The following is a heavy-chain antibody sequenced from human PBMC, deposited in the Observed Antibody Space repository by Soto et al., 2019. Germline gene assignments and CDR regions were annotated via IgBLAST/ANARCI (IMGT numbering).Heavy chain of an antibody. D-gene: IGHD6-19*01. V-gene: IGHV4-59*01. J-gene: IGHJ4*02. CDR1: GGSITSYY. CDR2: VDYSANS. Sequence: SEALSLTCTVSGGSITSYYWSWIRQPPGKGLAWIGYVDYSANSDSSPSLKSRVTISIDTSKKQVSLKLNSVTAADTAVYYCARNWFSVAGRFHVDYWGQGSPVTVAS. CDR3: ARNWFSVAGRFHVDY.